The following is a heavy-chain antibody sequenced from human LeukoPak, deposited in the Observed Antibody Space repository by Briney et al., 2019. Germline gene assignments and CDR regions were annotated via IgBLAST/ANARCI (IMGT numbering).Heavy chain of an antibody. Sequence: PGGSLRLSCEASGFGFSSYAMSWVRQAPGNGLEWVSAITGGGGDTFHADSVKGRFTISRDNSKNTLYLQMNSLRAEDSAVYYCAKGSSNARPYYFDYWGQGTLVTVSS. CDR1: GFGFSSYA. CDR2: ITGGGGDT. J-gene: IGHJ4*02. CDR3: AKGSSNARPYYFDY. V-gene: IGHV3-23*01. D-gene: IGHD2-8*01.